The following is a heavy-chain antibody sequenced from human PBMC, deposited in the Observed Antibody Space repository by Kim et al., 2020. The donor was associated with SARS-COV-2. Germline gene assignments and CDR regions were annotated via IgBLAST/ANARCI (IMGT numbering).Heavy chain of an antibody. CDR3: ARHRGDLQLWPDDAFDI. Sequence: SETLSLTCTVSGGSISSSSYYWGWIRQPPGKGLEWIGSIYYSGSTYYNPSLKSRVTISVDTSKNQFSLKLSSVTAADTAVYYCARHRGDLQLWPDDAFDIWGQGTMVTVSS. CDR1: GGSISSSSYY. CDR2: IYYSGST. D-gene: IGHD5-18*01. J-gene: IGHJ3*02. V-gene: IGHV4-39*01.